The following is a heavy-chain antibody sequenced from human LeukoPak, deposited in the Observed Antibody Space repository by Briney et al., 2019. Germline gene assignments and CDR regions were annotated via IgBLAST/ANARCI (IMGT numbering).Heavy chain of an antibody. Sequence: GGSLRLSCEVSGFTFSSYGMSWVRQAPGRGLEWVSAISGSGGSTNYADSVKGRFTISRDNSENTLYLQMNTLRAEDTAVYYCAKDGSSGWTRSFDYCGQGTLATVSS. V-gene: IGHV3-23*01. CDR1: GFTFSSYG. CDR3: AKDGSSGWTRSFDY. D-gene: IGHD6-19*01. CDR2: ISGSGGST. J-gene: IGHJ4*02.